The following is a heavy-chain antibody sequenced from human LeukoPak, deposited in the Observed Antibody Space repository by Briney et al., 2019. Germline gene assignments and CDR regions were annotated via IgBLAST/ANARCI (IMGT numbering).Heavy chain of an antibody. CDR1: X. V-gene: IGHV3-11*01. D-gene: IGHD1-1*01. Sequence: XMSWIRQAPGKGLEWVSYISSSGSTIYYADSVKGRFTISRDNAKNSLYLQMNSLRAEDTAVYYCARNWNGFDPWGQGTLVTVSS. CDR3: ARNWNGFDP. CDR2: ISSSGSTI. J-gene: IGHJ5*02.